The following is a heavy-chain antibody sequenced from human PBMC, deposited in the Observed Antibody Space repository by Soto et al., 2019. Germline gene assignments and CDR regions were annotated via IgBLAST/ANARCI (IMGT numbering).Heavy chain of an antibody. CDR1: GGSISSYY. J-gene: IGHJ3*02. V-gene: IGHV4-59*01. CDR3: ARVYGDYPYLDAFDI. Sequence: QVQLQESGPGLVKPSETLSLTCTVSGGSISSYYWSWIRQPPGKGLEWIGYIYYSGSTNYNRSLKSRVTISVDTSKNQFSLKLSSVTAADTAVYYCARVYGDYPYLDAFDIWGQGTMVTVSS. CDR2: IYYSGST. D-gene: IGHD4-17*01.